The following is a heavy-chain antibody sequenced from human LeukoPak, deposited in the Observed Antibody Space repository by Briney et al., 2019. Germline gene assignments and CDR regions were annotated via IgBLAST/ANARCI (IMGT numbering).Heavy chain of an antibody. V-gene: IGHV4-59*08. CDR2: IYYRGTT. D-gene: IGHD4-23*01. CDR3: ARLYGGNSGVVDY. CDR1: GGSISSYY. J-gene: IGHJ4*02. Sequence: SETLSLTCTVSGGSISSYYWSWLRQPPGKGLESVGQIYYRGTTNYNPSLKSRVTISIDTSKNQFSLKLSSVTAADTAVYYCARLYGGNSGVVDYWGQGTLVTVSS.